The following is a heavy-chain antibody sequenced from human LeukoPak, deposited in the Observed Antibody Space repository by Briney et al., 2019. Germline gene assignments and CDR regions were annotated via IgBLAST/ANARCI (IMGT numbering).Heavy chain of an antibody. CDR1: GFTFSSYG. CDR2: IRYDGTNK. V-gene: IGHV3-30*02. D-gene: IGHD5-18*01. CDR3: ATGRDTAMVRLDY. Sequence: PGGSLRLSCAASGFTFSSYGMHWVRQAPGKGLEWVAFIRYDGTNKYYADSVKGRFTISRYNSKNTMYLQMNSLRAEDTAVYFCATGRDTAMVRLDYWGQGTLVTVSS. J-gene: IGHJ4*02.